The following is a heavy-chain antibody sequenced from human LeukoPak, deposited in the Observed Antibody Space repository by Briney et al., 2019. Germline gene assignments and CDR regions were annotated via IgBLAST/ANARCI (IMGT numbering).Heavy chain of an antibody. CDR1: GFTFSSYW. Sequence: PGGSLRLSCAASGFTFSSYWMSWVRQAPGKGLEWAASIKQDGSEKYYVDSVKGRFTISRDNAKNSLYLQMNSLRAEDTAVYYCARDGFYYYYMDVWGKGTTVTVSS. V-gene: IGHV3-7*01. J-gene: IGHJ6*03. CDR3: ARDGFYYYYMDV. CDR2: IKQDGSEK.